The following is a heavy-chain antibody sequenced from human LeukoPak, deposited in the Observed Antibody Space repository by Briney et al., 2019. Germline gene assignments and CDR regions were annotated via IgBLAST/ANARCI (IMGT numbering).Heavy chain of an antibody. Sequence: SETLSLTCAVSGGSISSGNYYWSWIRQPPGKGLEWIGYIFYTGSTNYSPSLKSRVTISVDTSKNQFSLKLSSVTAADTAVYYCARDFNYYDSSGYFDIWGQGTMVTVSS. D-gene: IGHD3-22*01. CDR2: IFYTGST. CDR3: ARDFNYYDSSGYFDI. J-gene: IGHJ3*02. CDR1: GGSISSGNYY. V-gene: IGHV4-31*02.